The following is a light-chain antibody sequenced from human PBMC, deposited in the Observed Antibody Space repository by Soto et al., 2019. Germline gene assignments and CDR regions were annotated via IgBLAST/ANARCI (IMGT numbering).Light chain of an antibody. V-gene: IGKV3-15*01. CDR1: QSVSSN. Sequence: EIVMTQSPATLSVSPGERATLSCRASQSVSSNLAWYQQKPGQAPRLLIYGASSRATGIPVRFSGSGSGTEFTLTISSLQSEDFATYYCQQSYNTQWTFGQGTKVEIK. J-gene: IGKJ1*01. CDR2: GAS. CDR3: QQSYNTQWT.